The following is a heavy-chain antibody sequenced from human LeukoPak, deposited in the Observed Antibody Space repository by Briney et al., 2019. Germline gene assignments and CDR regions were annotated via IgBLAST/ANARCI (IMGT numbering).Heavy chain of an antibody. CDR1: GYTFTSYA. D-gene: IGHD6-6*01. CDR3: ARDGYSSSSFTPFDY. Sequence: SVKVSCKASGYTFTSYAISWVRQAPGQGLEWMGGIIPIFGTANYAQKFQGRVTITADESTSTAYMELSSLRSEDTAVYYCARDGYSSSSFTPFDYWGQGTLVTVSS. CDR2: IIPIFGTA. J-gene: IGHJ4*02. V-gene: IGHV1-69*13.